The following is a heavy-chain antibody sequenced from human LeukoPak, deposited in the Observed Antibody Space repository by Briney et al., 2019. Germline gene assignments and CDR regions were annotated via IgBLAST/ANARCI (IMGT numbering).Heavy chain of an antibody. J-gene: IGHJ5*02. CDR3: ARDGGKRAGGPGVPWFDP. D-gene: IGHD3-16*01. V-gene: IGHV4-61*01. CDR1: GGSVSSGSYY. Sequence: SETLSLTCTVSGGSVSSGSYYWSWIRQPPGKGLEWIGYIYYSGSTNYNPSLMSRVTISVDTSKNQFSLKLSPVTAADTAVYYCARDGGKRAGGPGVPWFDPWGQGTLVTVSS. CDR2: IYYSGST.